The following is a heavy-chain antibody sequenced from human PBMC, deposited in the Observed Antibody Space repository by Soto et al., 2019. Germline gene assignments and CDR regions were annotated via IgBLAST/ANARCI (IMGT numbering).Heavy chain of an antibody. D-gene: IGHD1-7*01. J-gene: IGHJ5*02. CDR3: ARDGQTGTTDYNWFDP. CDR1: GGSFSGYY. Sequence: SETLSLACAVYGGSFSGYYWRSIRQPPGRGLEWIGEINHSGSTNYNPSLKSRVTISVDTSKNQFSLKLSSVTAADTAVYYCARDGQTGTTDYNWFDPWGQGTLVTVS. CDR2: INHSGST. V-gene: IGHV4-34*01.